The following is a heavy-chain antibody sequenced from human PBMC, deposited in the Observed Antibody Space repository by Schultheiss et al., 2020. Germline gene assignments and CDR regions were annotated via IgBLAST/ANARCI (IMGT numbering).Heavy chain of an antibody. J-gene: IGHJ4*02. CDR3: ARNPPETGDFDY. Sequence: GESLKISCAASGFTFSSYDMHWVRQATGKGLEWVSAIGTAGDTYYPGSVKGRFTISRENAKNSLYLQMNSLRAEDTAVYYCARNPPETGDFDYWGQGTLVTVSS. D-gene: IGHD7-27*01. CDR2: IGTAGDT. CDR1: GFTFSSYD. V-gene: IGHV3-13*01.